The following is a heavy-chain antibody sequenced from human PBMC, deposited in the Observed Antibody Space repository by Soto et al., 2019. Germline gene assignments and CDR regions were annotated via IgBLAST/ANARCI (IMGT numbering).Heavy chain of an antibody. J-gene: IGHJ4*02. D-gene: IGHD2-2*02. Sequence: VASVKVSCKASGYTFTSYDINWVRQATGQGLEWMGWMNPNSGNTGYAQKFQGRVTMTRNTSISTAYMELSSLRSEDTAVYYCARGGYCSSTSCYSHEFDYWGQGTLVTVSS. CDR1: GYTFTSYD. CDR2: MNPNSGNT. V-gene: IGHV1-8*01. CDR3: ARGGYCSSTSCYSHEFDY.